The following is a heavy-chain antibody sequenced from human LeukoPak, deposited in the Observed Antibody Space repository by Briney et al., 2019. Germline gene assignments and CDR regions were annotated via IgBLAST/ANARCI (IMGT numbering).Heavy chain of an antibody. J-gene: IGHJ1*01. CDR2: IKRDGST. D-gene: IGHD3-22*01. CDR3: ARAPSEIGGYYPEYFRH. V-gene: IGHV3-74*01. Sequence: GGSLRLSCAASGFTFSSYWMHWVRQAPGKGLAWVSHIKRDGSTNYADSVKGRFTISRDNAKNTLSLQMNSLRAEDTGVYYCARAPSEIGGYYPEYFRHWGPGTLVTVSS. CDR1: GFTFSSYW.